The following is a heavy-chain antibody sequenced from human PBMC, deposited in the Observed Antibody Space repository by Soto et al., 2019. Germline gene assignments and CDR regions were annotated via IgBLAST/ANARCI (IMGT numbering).Heavy chain of an antibody. CDR2: ISAYNGNT. V-gene: IGHV1-18*04. D-gene: IGHD6-19*01. CDR1: GYTFTSYG. Sequence: QVQLVQSGAEVKKPGASVKVSCKASGYTFTSYGISWVRQAPGQGLEWMGWISAYNGNTNYAQKLQGRVTMTTDTSTSTADMELRSLRSDDTAVYYCARDGSGWYGGGSPTDYWGQGTLVTVSS. CDR3: ARDGSGWYGGGSPTDY. J-gene: IGHJ4*02.